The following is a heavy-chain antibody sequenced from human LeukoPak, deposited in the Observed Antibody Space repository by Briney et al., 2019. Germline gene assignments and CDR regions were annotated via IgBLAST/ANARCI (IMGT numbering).Heavy chain of an antibody. Sequence: ASVKVSCKASGYTFTGYYMHWVRQAPGQGLEWMGWMNPNSGNTGYAQKFQGRVTITRNASISTAYMELSSLRSEDTAVYYCARGRDFWSGYYQGTYYYMDVWGKGTTVTVSS. CDR2: MNPNSGNT. CDR1: GYTFTGYY. V-gene: IGHV1-8*03. D-gene: IGHD3-3*01. J-gene: IGHJ6*03. CDR3: ARGRDFWSGYYQGTYYYMDV.